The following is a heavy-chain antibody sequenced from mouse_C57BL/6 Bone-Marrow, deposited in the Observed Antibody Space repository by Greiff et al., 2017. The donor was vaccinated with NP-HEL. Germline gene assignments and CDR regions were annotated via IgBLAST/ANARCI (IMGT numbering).Heavy chain of an antibody. CDR1: GFTFRSYA. CDR3: ARDNDGYYYAMDY. CDR2: LSDGGSYA. D-gene: IGHD2-3*01. J-gene: IGHJ4*01. Sequence: EVMLVESGGGLVKPGGSLKLSCAASGFTFRSYAMSWVRQTPEKRLEWVATLSDGGSYAYYPDNVKGRFTISRDNAKNNLSLQMSHLKSEDTAMYYCARDNDGYYYAMDYWGQGTSVTVSS. V-gene: IGHV5-4*01.